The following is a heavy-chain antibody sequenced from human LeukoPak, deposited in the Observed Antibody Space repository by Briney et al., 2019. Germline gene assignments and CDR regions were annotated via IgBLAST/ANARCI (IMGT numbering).Heavy chain of an antibody. CDR3: ARGGYCSSTSSFDLDY. CDR1: GGTFSSYA. J-gene: IGHJ4*02. V-gene: IGHV1-69*13. D-gene: IGHD2-2*01. Sequence: SETVPCKASGGTFSSYAISWVRQAPGQGLEWIGGIIPIFGTANYAQKFQGRVTITADESTNTAYMELSSLRSEDTAVYYCARGGYCSSTSSFDLDYWGQGTLVTVSS. CDR2: IIPIFGTA.